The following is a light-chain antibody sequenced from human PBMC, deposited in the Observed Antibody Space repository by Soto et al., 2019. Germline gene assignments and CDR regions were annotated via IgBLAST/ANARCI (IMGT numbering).Light chain of an antibody. CDR3: QQYSTCART. CDR1: ESISDW. CDR2: KAS. Sequence: DIQMTQSPSTLSASVGDRVTITCRASESISDWLAWYQQKPGKAPKLLIYKASNLESGVPSRFGGSGSGTDFTLAISSLQPDDYAIYYCQQYSTCARTFGQGTKVEIK. V-gene: IGKV1-5*03. J-gene: IGKJ1*01.